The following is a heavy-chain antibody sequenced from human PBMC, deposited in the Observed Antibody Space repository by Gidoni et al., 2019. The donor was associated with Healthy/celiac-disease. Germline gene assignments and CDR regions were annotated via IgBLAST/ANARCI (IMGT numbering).Heavy chain of an antibody. CDR1: GFTFSSYA. CDR2: ISGSGCST. Sequence: EVQLLESGGGLVQPGGSLRLSCADSGFTFSSYAMSWVRQAPGKGLEWVSAISGSGCSTYYADSVKGRFTISRDNSKNTLYLQMNSLRAEDTAVYYCAKDGRIVATFYDYWGQGTLVTVSS. J-gene: IGHJ4*02. CDR3: AKDGRIVATFYDY. D-gene: IGHD5-12*01. V-gene: IGHV3-23*01.